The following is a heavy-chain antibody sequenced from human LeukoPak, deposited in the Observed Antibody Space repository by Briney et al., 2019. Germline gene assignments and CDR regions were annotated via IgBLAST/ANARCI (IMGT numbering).Heavy chain of an antibody. CDR3: ARRWNYGRNYYIDV. D-gene: IGHD1-7*01. CDR1: GGSFSNYY. J-gene: IGHJ6*03. V-gene: IGHV4-34*01. Sequence: PSETLSLTCAVYGGSFSNYYWSWIRQPPGKGLEWLAEINDSGRANYNPSLMSRVTVSVDTSKNQFSLRLTSVTATDTAVYYCARRWNYGRNYYIDVWGKGATVSVS. CDR2: INDSGRA.